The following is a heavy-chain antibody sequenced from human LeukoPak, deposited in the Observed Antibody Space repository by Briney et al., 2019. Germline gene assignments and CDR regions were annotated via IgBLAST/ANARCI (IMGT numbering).Heavy chain of an antibody. V-gene: IGHV4-59*08. CDR2: IYYSGST. CDR3: ARIMDRGVIATPYFDY. Sequence: SETLSLTCTVSGGSISSYYWSWIRQPPGKGLEWIGYIYYSGSTNYNPSLKSRVTISVDTSKNQFSLKLSSVTAADTAVYYCARIMDRGVIATPYFDYWGQGTLVTVSS. CDR1: GGSISSYY. J-gene: IGHJ4*02. D-gene: IGHD3-10*01.